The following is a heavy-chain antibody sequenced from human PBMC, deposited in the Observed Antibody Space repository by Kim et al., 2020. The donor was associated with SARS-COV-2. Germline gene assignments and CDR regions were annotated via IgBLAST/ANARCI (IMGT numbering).Heavy chain of an antibody. CDR1: GLSFDSSA. Sequence: GGSLRLSCAASGLSFDSSAMNWVRQAPGKGREWVAVISYDGRNKEYADSVKGRFTISRDNSKSTLSLQMNSLRVEDTAVYYCARGNYYESVSLSDYYNGMDVWGQGPTLTVSS. V-gene: IGHV3-30-3*01. D-gene: IGHD3-10*01. J-gene: IGHJ6*01. CDR2: ISYDGRNK. CDR3: ARGNYYESVSLSDYYNGMDV.